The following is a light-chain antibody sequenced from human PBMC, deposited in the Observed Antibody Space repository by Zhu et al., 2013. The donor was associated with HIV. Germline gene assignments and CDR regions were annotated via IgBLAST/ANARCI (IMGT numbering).Light chain of an antibody. CDR1: QGIRND. CDR3: LQYSNYPRT. Sequence: AIQMSQSPSSLSASVGDRVTITCRASQGIRNDLGWYQQKPGKAPKLLIHAASSLQSGVPSRFSGSGSGTDFTLTISSLQPEDFATYYCLQYSNYPRTFGQGTKVEIK. CDR2: AAS. J-gene: IGKJ1*01. V-gene: IGKV1-6*01.